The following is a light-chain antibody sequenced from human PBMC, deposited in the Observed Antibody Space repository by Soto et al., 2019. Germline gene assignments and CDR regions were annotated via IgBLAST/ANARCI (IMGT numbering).Light chain of an antibody. V-gene: IGLV2-14*03. CDR1: SSAIGSYDH. Sequence: QSVLTQPGSMSGSPGQSITISCSGTSSAIGSYDHVAWYQQFPGKMPKLIIYAVSDRPSEVSDRFSGSKSGISASLTISGLQTEDEADYYCISYADRQSYLFGTGTKVTVL. J-gene: IGLJ1*01. CDR2: AVS. CDR3: ISYADRQSYL.